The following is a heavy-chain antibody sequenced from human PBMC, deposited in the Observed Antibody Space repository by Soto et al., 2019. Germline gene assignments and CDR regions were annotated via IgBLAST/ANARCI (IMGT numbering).Heavy chain of an antibody. V-gene: IGHV4-59*01. J-gene: IGHJ5*02. Sequence: SETLSLTCTVSGGSISSYYWSWIRQPPGKGLEWIGYIYYSGSTNYNPSLKSRVTISVDTSKNQFSLKLSSVTAADTAVYYCARDSYYDFGFDPWGQGTLVTVSS. D-gene: IGHD3-3*01. CDR3: ARDSYYDFGFDP. CDR1: GGSISSYY. CDR2: IYYSGST.